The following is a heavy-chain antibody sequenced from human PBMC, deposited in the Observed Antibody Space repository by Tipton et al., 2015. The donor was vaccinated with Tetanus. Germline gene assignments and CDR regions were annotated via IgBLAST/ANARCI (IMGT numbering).Heavy chain of an antibody. CDR3: ARDYFGSGSNYYFDY. D-gene: IGHD3-10*01. Sequence: QSGPEVKKPGASVKVSCKASGYTFTRYGLTWVRQAPGQGPEWMGWISGYNGNTNYAPKFQGRVTMTTDTTTNTAYMELRSLRSDDTAVYYWARDYFGSGSNYYFDYWGQGSQVSVSS. V-gene: IGHV1-18*01. CDR1: GYTFTRYG. CDR2: ISGYNGNT. J-gene: IGHJ4*02.